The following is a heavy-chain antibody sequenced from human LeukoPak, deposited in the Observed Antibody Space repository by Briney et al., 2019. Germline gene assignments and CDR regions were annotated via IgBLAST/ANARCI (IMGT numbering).Heavy chain of an antibody. CDR3: AKGYCSGGSCYFGAFDI. Sequence: PGGSLRLSCAASGFTFTSYAMSWVRQAPGKGLEGVSTISASGSTTYYADSVKGRFTISRDNSKNPLYLQMNSLRAEDTAVYYCAKGYCSGGSCYFGAFDIWGQGTMVTVSS. D-gene: IGHD2-15*01. CDR2: ISASGSTT. V-gene: IGHV3-23*01. CDR1: GFTFTSYA. J-gene: IGHJ3*02.